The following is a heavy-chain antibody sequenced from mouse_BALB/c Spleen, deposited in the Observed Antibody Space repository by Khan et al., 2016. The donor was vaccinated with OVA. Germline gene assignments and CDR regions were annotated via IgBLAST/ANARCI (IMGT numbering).Heavy chain of an antibody. CDR2: INTKTGEP. CDR1: GYTFTKNG. Sequence: QIQLVQSGPELKKPGETVKISCKASGYTFTKNGMNWVKQAPGKGLKWMGWINTKTGEPTYDEEFKGRFALSLETSASTAYLQINNLKNEDTGTYFCARSRGRLPAMDYWGQGTSVTVSA. D-gene: IGHD2-13*01. V-gene: IGHV9-3*02. J-gene: IGHJ4*01. CDR3: ARSRGRLPAMDY.